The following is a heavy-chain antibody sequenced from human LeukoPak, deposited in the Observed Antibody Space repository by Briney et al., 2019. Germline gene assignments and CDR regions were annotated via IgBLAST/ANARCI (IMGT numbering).Heavy chain of an antibody. V-gene: IGHV4-39*07. CDR3: ARGYSSSWYFNWFDP. J-gene: IGHJ5*02. CDR1: GGSISSSSYY. D-gene: IGHD6-13*01. CDR2: IYYSGST. Sequence: PSETLSLTCTVSGGSISSSSYYWGWIRQPPGKGLEWIGSIYYSGSTYYNPSLKSRVTISVNTSKNQFSLKLSSVTAVDTALYYCARGYSSSWYFNWFDPWGQGTLVTVSS.